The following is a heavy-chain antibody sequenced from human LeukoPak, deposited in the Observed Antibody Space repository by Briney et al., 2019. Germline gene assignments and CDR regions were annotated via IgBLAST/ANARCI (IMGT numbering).Heavy chain of an antibody. Sequence: PGGSLRLSCAASGFTFSSYGMSWVRQAPGKGLEWVSAISGSGGSTYYADSVKGRFTISRDNSKNTLYLQMNSLRAEDTAVYYCAKDSVRSGWDPDAFDIWGQGTMVTVSS. CDR2: ISGSGGST. D-gene: IGHD6-19*01. J-gene: IGHJ3*02. CDR3: AKDSVRSGWDPDAFDI. V-gene: IGHV3-23*01. CDR1: GFTFSSYG.